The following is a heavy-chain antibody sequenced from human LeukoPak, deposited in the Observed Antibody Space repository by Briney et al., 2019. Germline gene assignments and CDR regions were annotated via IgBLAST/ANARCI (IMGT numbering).Heavy chain of an antibody. CDR2: ISSRSSYI. V-gene: IGHV3-21*01. J-gene: IGHJ6*02. CDR1: GFTFSSYS. CDR3: ARDGDYYDGMDV. D-gene: IGHD7-27*01. Sequence: GGSLRLSCAASGFTFSSYSMNWVRQAQGKGLEWVSSISSRSSYIYYADSVKGRFTISRDNANNSLYLQMNSLIAEDTAVYYCARDGDYYDGMDVWGQGTTVTVSS.